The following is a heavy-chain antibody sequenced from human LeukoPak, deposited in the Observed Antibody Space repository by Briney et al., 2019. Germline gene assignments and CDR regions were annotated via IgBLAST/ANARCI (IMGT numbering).Heavy chain of an antibody. CDR3: VRLRRNSDRSGYYYFYNY. V-gene: IGHV3-30*02. CDR1: GFTFSTYG. J-gene: IGHJ4*02. D-gene: IGHD3-22*01. Sequence: GGSLRLSCAASGFTFSTYGTHWVRQAPGKGLEWVAFIRYDGTNKHYADSVQGRFTISRDNSKNTLYLQMNSLRAEDTALYYCVRLRRNSDRSGYYYFYNYWGQGIQVTVSS. CDR2: IRYDGTNK.